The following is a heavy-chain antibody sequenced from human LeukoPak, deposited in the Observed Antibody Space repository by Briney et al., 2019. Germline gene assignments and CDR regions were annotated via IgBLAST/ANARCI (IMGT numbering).Heavy chain of an antibody. CDR1: GGSISSYY. Sequence: PSETLSLTCTVSGGSISSYYWSWIRQPPGKGLEWIGYIYYSGSTNYNPPLKSRVTISVDTSKNRFSLKLSSVTAADTAVYYCARELEGFDIWGQGAMVTVSS. V-gene: IGHV4-59*01. J-gene: IGHJ3*02. CDR3: ARELEGFDI. CDR2: IYYSGST. D-gene: IGHD1-1*01.